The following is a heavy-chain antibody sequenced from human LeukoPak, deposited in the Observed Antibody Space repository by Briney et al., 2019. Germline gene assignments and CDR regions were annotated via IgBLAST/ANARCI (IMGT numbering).Heavy chain of an antibody. J-gene: IGHJ5*02. V-gene: IGHV3-9*01. CDR3: AKDPYSSSWYSVWFDP. Sequence: GGSLRLSCAASGFTFDDYGMHWVRQAPGKGLEWVSGISWNSGYIGYADSVKGRFTISRDNAKNSLYLQMNSLRPEDTALYYCAKDPYSSSWYSVWFDPCGQGTLVTVSS. CDR2: ISWNSGYI. CDR1: GFTFDDYG. D-gene: IGHD6-13*01.